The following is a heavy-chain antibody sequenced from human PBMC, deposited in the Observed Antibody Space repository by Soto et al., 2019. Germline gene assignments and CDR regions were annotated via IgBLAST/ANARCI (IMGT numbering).Heavy chain of an antibody. J-gene: IGHJ5*02. Sequence: ASVKVSCKASGYTSTSYGISWVRQAPGQGLEWMGWISAYNGNTNYAQKLQGRVTMTTDTSTSTAYMELRSLRSDDTAVYYCAREMTTVPTSRLAPWGQGTLVTVSS. CDR3: AREMTTVPTSRLAP. V-gene: IGHV1-18*01. D-gene: IGHD4-4*01. CDR2: ISAYNGNT. CDR1: GYTSTSYG.